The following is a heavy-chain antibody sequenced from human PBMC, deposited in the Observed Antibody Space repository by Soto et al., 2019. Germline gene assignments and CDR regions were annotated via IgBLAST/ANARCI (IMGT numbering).Heavy chain of an antibody. Sequence: QVQLVQSGAEVKKPGSSVKVSCKASGGTFSSYAISWVRQAPGQGLEWMGGIIPIFGKANYAQKFQGRVTMTADESTSTAYMELSGLRSEDTAVYYCARDTYEYSSSSCFDRLGQGTLVNVSS. CDR2: IIPIFGKA. D-gene: IGHD6-6*01. CDR1: GGTFSSYA. CDR3: ARDTYEYSSSSCFDR. V-gene: IGHV1-69*01. J-gene: IGHJ5*02.